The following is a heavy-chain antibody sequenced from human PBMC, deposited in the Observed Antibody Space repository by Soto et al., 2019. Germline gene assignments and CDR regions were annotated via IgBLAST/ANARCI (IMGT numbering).Heavy chain of an antibody. CDR2: IIPIFGTA. J-gene: IGHJ6*02. D-gene: IGHD6-19*01. V-gene: IGHV1-69*01. CDR3: AKVRYSSPMGYYYGMDV. CDR1: RVAFSKFI. Sequence: QAQLEQSGGEVKKPGCSVKVSCKASRVAFSKFIVTWVRQDPGLGLEWVGGIIPIFGTANYAQKFQGRVTITADESTSTSYMEVNNLRSEDTAVYYCAKVRYSSPMGYYYGMDVWGQGTTVTVSS.